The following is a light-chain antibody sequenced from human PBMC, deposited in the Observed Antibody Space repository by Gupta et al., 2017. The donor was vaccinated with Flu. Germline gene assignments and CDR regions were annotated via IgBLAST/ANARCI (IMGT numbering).Light chain of an antibody. V-gene: IGLV1-51*01. CDR3: GTWDSSLRTVA. CDR1: SSNIGNYD. Sequence: QSVLTQPPSVSAAPGQKVTISCSGSSSNIGNYDVSWYQQLPGTAPKLLIYDNNKRPPGIPDRFSGSKSGTYATLGITGLQTGDEADDYCGTWDSSLRTVAFGGGTKLIVL. J-gene: IGLJ3*02. CDR2: DNN.